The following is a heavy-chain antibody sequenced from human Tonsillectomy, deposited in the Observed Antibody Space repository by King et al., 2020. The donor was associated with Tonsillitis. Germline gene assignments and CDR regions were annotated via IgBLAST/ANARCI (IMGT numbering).Heavy chain of an antibody. D-gene: IGHD6-19*01. CDR2: FYSSDNT. V-gene: IGHV4-4*07. CDR1: GGSISNYY. CDR3: ARDWWLAQDGHYMDV. Sequence: VQLQESGPGLVKPSETLSLTCTVSGGSISNYYWTWIRQPAGKGLEWIGHFYSSDNTNYNPSLKSRVSMSVDTSKNQFSLKLSSVTAADTAVYYCARDWWLAQDGHYMDVWGGGTTVTVSS. J-gene: IGHJ6*03.